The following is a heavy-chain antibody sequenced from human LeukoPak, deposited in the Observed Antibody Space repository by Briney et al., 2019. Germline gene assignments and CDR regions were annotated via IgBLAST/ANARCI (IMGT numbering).Heavy chain of an antibody. V-gene: IGHV3-7*04. CDR1: GFTISGHW. Sequence: GGSLRLSCAASGFTISGHWMNWVRQAPGKGLEWVANIKQDGSEKYYVDSVKGRFTISRDSAENSLYLQMNSLRAEDTAVYYCARGLSLGYWGQGTLVTVSS. CDR3: ARGLSLGY. D-gene: IGHD2-15*01. J-gene: IGHJ4*02. CDR2: IKQDGSEK.